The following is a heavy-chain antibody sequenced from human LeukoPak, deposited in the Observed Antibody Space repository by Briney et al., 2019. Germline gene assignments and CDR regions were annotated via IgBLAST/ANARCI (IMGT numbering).Heavy chain of an antibody. J-gene: IGHJ4*02. CDR3: ATHLFGSAYYYFDY. CDR1: GGSISSYY. D-gene: IGHD6-25*01. V-gene: IGHV4-59*01. CDR2: ISDSGNT. Sequence: SETLSLTCTVSGGSISSYYRSWIRQPPGKGLEWIGYISDSGNTNYNPSLKSRVTISLDTSKNQFSLKLSSVTAADTAVYYCATHLFGSAYYYFDYWGQGTLVTVSS.